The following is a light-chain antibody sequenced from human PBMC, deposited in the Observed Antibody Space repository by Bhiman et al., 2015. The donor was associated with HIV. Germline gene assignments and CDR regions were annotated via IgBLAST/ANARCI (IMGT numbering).Light chain of an antibody. CDR2: ENN. CDR3: AAWDDSLNAAG. Sequence: QSVLTQPPSVSAAPGQKVTISCSGSSSNIGNNYVSWYQQLPGTAPKLLIYENNKRPSGIPDRFSGSKSGTSASLAISGLQAEDEAHYYCAAWDDSLNAAGFGGGTKLTVL. J-gene: IGLJ3*02. CDR1: SSNIGNNY. V-gene: IGLV1-51*02.